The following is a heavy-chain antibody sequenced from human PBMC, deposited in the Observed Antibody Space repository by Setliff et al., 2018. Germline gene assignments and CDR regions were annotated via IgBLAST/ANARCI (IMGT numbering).Heavy chain of an antibody. J-gene: IGHJ4*02. CDR1: GGTFSSYA. D-gene: IGHD5-18*01. CDR3: AREGVDTRSSTDY. V-gene: IGHV1-69*13. CDR2: IIPIFGTA. Sequence: SVKVSCKASGGTFSSYAISWVRQAPGQGLEWMGGIIPIFGTANYAQKFQGRVTITADESTSTAYMELSSLRTEDTAVYYCAREGVDTRSSTDYWGQGTLVTVSS.